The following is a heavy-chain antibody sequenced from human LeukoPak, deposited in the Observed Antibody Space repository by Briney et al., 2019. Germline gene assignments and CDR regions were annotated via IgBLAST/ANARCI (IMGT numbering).Heavy chain of an antibody. Sequence: SETLSLTCTVSGGSISSYYWSWIRQPPGKGLEWIGYIFYSGSTNYKSSLKSRVTISVNMSKSQFSLKLSSVTAADTAVYYCARHPSAMAGFDPWGQGTLVTVSS. D-gene: IGHD5-18*01. J-gene: IGHJ5*02. CDR2: IFYSGST. CDR3: ARHPSAMAGFDP. V-gene: IGHV4-59*08. CDR1: GGSISSYY.